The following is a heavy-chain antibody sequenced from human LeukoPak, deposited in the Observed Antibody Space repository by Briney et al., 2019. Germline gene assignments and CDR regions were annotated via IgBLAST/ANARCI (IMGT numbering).Heavy chain of an antibody. J-gene: IGHJ5*02. Sequence: GSLRLSCAASGFTFSDYYMSWIRQAPGMGLEWVSYISSSGSTIYYADSVKGRFTISRDNAKNSLYLQMNSLRAEDTAVYYCARAPKFRLVGVPKGPFDPWGQGSLVTVSS. CDR2: ISSSGSTI. D-gene: IGHD3-9*01. V-gene: IGHV3-11*01. CDR3: ARAPKFRLVGVPKGPFDP. CDR1: GFTFSDYY.